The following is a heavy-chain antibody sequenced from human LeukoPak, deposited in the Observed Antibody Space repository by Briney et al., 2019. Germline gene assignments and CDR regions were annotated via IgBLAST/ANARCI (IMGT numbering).Heavy chain of an antibody. V-gene: IGHV4-59*01. CDR3: ARDTRSYDTSGYYYFDY. Sequence: SETLSLTCSVSGASTTGYYWNWIRQAPGKGLEWIGYIYSDGTTSYSPSLRSRVTISIDTSRNQFSLKLSSVTAADAAVYYCARDTRSYDTSGYYYFDYWGQGALVTVSS. CDR1: GASTTGYY. J-gene: IGHJ4*02. D-gene: IGHD3-22*01. CDR2: IYSDGTT.